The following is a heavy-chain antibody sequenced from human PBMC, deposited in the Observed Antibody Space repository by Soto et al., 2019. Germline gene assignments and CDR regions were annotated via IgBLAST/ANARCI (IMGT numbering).Heavy chain of an antibody. D-gene: IGHD3-3*01. CDR1: GFTVSSNY. V-gene: IGHV3-53*04. CDR3: ARHRYYDFWSAGLPWFAP. CDR2: TYSGGRT. Sequence: EVQLVESGGGLVQPGGSLRLSCAASGFTVSSNYMSWVRQAPGKGLEWVSVTYSGGRTYYADSVKGRFTISRHNSKNTLYLQMNSLRAEDTAVYYCARHRYYDFWSAGLPWFAPWGQGTLVTVSS. J-gene: IGHJ5*02.